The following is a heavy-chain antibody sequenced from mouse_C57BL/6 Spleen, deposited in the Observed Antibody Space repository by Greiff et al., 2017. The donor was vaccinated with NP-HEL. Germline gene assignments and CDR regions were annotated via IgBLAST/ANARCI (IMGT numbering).Heavy chain of an antibody. Sequence: QVQLQQSGAELVRPGTSVKVSCKASGYAFTNYLIEWVKQRPGQGLEWIGVINPGSGGTNYNEKFKGKATLTADKSSSTAYMQLSSLTSEDSAVYFCASGGYYGNPYYWGQGTTLTVSS. CDR2: INPGSGGT. D-gene: IGHD2-1*01. CDR1: GYAFTNYL. V-gene: IGHV1-54*01. CDR3: ASGGYYGNPYY. J-gene: IGHJ2*01.